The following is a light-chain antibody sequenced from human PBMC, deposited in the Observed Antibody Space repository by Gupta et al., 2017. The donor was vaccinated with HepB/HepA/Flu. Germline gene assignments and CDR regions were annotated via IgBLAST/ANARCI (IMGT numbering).Light chain of an antibody. CDR3: QKDKSAPWT. Sequence: DVQMTQSPSSLSASVGDRVTIACRASQGISNYLAWYQQKPGKAPKLLIYDASTLQSGVPSRFSGSGSGTDFTLAISSLQPEDVATYYCQKDKSAPWTFGQGTKVEIK. J-gene: IGKJ1*01. CDR2: DAS. CDR1: QGISNY. V-gene: IGKV1-27*01.